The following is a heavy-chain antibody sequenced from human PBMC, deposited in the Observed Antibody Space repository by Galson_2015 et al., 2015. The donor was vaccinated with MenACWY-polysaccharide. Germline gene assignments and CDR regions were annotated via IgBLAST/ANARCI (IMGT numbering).Heavy chain of an antibody. V-gene: IGHV3-7*01. Sequence: SLRLSCAASGFTFRSYWMSWVRQAPGKGLEWVANIKQDGSDKYYVDSVKGRFTISRDNARNALYLQMNSLRAEDTAVYYCARGPEWAYFDYWGQGPLVTVSS. CDR2: IKQDGSDK. D-gene: IGHD3-3*01. J-gene: IGHJ4*02. CDR3: ARGPEWAYFDY. CDR1: GFTFRSYW.